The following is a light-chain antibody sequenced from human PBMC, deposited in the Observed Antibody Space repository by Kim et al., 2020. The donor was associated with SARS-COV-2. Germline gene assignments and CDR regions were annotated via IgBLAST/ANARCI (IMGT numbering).Light chain of an antibody. CDR2: GPS. CDR3: QQYYDWPT. J-gene: IGKJ1*01. Sequence: SVSPGDRATLSCRASQSVSINVAWYQQKPGQAPRLLLHGPSTRATGVPARFSGSGSGTEFTLTISSLQSEDFAVYYCQQYYDWPTFGQGTKVDIK. V-gene: IGKV3-15*01. CDR1: QSVSIN.